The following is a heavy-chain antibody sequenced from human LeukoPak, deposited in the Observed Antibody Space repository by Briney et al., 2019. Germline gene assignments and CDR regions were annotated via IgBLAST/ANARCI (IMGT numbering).Heavy chain of an antibody. D-gene: IGHD4-17*01. Sequence: PGGSLRLSCAAYGFAFSSYGMHWVRQAPGKGLEWVAFIRYDGSNKYYADSVKGRFTISRDNSKNTLYLQMNSLRAEDTAVYYCARDRSTVTTWLDYWGQGTLVTVSS. J-gene: IGHJ4*02. V-gene: IGHV3-30*02. CDR2: IRYDGSNK. CDR1: GFAFSSYG. CDR3: ARDRSTVTTWLDY.